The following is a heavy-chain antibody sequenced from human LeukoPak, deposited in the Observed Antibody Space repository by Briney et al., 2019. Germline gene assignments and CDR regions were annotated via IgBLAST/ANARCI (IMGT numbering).Heavy chain of an antibody. V-gene: IGHV1-46*01. Sequence: ASVKVSCKASGYTFTCYYMHWVRQAPGQGLEWMGIINPSGGSTSYAQKFQGRVTMTRDTSTSTVYMELSSLRSEDTAVYYCASLAVAGTPFDYWGQGTLVTVSS. CDR3: ASLAVAGTPFDY. D-gene: IGHD6-19*01. CDR2: INPSGGST. J-gene: IGHJ4*02. CDR1: GYTFTCYY.